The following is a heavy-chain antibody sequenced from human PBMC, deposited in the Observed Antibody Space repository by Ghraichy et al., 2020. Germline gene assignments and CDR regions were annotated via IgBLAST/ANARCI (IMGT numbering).Heavy chain of an antibody. Sequence: MGCINPKNGGTDFAQKFLGRITMTRDTSISTAYMELSRLRSDDTAVFYCARGISMTPDFDLWGQGTLVTVSS. D-gene: IGHD1-1*01. CDR3: ARGISMTPDFDL. J-gene: IGHJ4*02. V-gene: IGHV1-2*02. CDR2: INPKNGGT.